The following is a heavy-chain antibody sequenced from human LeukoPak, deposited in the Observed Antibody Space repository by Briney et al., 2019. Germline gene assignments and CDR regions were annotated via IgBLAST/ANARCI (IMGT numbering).Heavy chain of an antibody. D-gene: IGHD1-26*01. Sequence: SVKVSCKASGYTFTGYYLHWVRQAPGQGLDWMGWINPNSGGTTYAQNFKGRVTMTWDTSISTAYMELSRLRSGDTAVYYCAREWELLRKYLYHWGQGTLVTVSS. CDR3: AREWELLRKYLYH. CDR1: GYTFTGYY. J-gene: IGHJ1*01. V-gene: IGHV1-2*02. CDR2: INPNSGGT.